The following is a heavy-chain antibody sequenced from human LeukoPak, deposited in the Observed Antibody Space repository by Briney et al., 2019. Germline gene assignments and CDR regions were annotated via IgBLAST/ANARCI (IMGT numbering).Heavy chain of an antibody. CDR3: ARHVGGYCDFWSGLYYYYGMDV. CDR1: GGSISSYY. CDR2: IYYSGST. V-gene: IGHV4-59*08. Sequence: SETLSLTCTVSGGSISSYYWSWIRQPPGKGLEWIGYIYYSGSTNYNPSLKSRVTISVDTSKNQFSLKLSSVTAADTAVYYCARHVGGYCDFWSGLYYYYGMDVWGQGTTVTVSS. J-gene: IGHJ6*02. D-gene: IGHD3-3*01.